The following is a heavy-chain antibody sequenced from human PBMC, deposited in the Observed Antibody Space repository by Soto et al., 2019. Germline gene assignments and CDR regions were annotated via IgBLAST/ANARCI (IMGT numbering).Heavy chain of an antibody. Sequence: GGSLRLSCAASGFTFRSYSMNWVRQAPGKGLEWISYISSGSSTVHYADSVKGRFTISRDNAKNSLYLQIDSLTDDDTAVYYWARKTWDYVFSYFVFWGPGTLVTVSS. J-gene: IGHJ4*02. CDR3: ARKTWDYVFSYFVF. D-gene: IGHD3-16*01. CDR1: GFTFRSYS. CDR2: ISSGSSTV. V-gene: IGHV3-48*02.